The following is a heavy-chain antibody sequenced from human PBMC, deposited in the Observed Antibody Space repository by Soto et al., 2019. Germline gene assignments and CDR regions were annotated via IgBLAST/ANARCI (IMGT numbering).Heavy chain of an antibody. J-gene: IGHJ4*02. V-gene: IGHV3-7*03. CDR2: IKRDGSEK. CDR3: ASLEWESSGYADY. CDR1: GFTFGSNW. Sequence: EVQLVESGGGLVQPGGSLRLSCAASGFTFGSNWMSWVRQAPGKGLEWVANIKRDGSEKYYVDSVKGRFTISRDNAKNTLSLQMNSLRADDTAVYYCASLEWESSGYADYWGQGTQVTVSS. D-gene: IGHD5-12*01.